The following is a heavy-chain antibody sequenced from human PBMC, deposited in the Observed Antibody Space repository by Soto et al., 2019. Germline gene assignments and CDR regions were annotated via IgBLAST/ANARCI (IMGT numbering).Heavy chain of an antibody. CDR3: AKGRPVKLYGSGSYYDY. V-gene: IGHV3-30*18. CDR2: ISYDGSNK. D-gene: IGHD3-10*01. CDR1: GFTFSSYG. J-gene: IGHJ4*02. Sequence: GGSLRLSCEASGFTFSSYGMPWVRQAPGKGLEWVAVISYDGSNKYYADSVKGRFTISRDNSKNTLYLQMNSLRAEDTAVYYCAKGRPVKLYGSGSYYDYWGQGTLVTVSS.